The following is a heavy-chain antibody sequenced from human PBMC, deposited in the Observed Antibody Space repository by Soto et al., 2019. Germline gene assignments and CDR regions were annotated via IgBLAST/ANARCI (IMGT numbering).Heavy chain of an antibody. CDR3: ARAQYSGYDELWYFDL. CDR1: GYTFTSYG. D-gene: IGHD5-12*01. CDR2: ISAYNGNT. V-gene: IGHV1-18*01. J-gene: IGHJ2*01. Sequence: QVQLVQSGAEVKKPGASVKVSCKASGYTFTSYGISWVRQAPGQGLEWMGWISAYNGNTNYAQKLQGRVTMTTDTSTSTAYRELRSLRSDDTAVYYCARAQYSGYDELWYFDLWGRGTLVTVSS.